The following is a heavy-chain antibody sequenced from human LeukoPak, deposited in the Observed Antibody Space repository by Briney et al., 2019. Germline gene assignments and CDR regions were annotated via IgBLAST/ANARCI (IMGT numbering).Heavy chain of an antibody. D-gene: IGHD4-17*01. J-gene: IGHJ4*02. Sequence: PPETLSLTCTVSGGSISSYYWSWIRQPPGKGLEWIGYIYYSGSTNYNPSLKSRVTISVDTSKNQFSLKLSSVTAADTAVYYCARAVPRYGGYDYWGQGTLVTVSS. CDR1: GGSISSYY. CDR3: ARAVPRYGGYDY. V-gene: IGHV4-59*01. CDR2: IYYSGST.